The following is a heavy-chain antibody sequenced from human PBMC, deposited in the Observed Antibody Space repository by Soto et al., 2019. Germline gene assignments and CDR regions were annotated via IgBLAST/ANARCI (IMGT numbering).Heavy chain of an antibody. J-gene: IGHJ6*01. CDR1: GFTFSSYG. CDR3: ARETGTVTTLYYYYGMDV. CDR2: IWYDGSNK. Sequence: QVQLVESGGGVVQPWRSLRLSCAASGFTFSSYGMHWVRQAPGKGLEWVAVIWYDGSNKYYADSVKGRFTISRDNSKNTLYLQMTSLRAEDTAVYYCARETGTVTTLYYYYGMDVW. V-gene: IGHV3-33*01. D-gene: IGHD4-17*01.